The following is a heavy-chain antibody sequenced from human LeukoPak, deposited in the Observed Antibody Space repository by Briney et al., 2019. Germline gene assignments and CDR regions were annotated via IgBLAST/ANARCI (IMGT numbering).Heavy chain of an antibody. CDR3: ARGRAPRIPSGYDCFWFDP. CDR2: IKYRRST. Sequence: SESLSLTCAVYGGSFFGSYWSWIRPTPRTGREGIGGIKYRRSTNYTPSLKGRVTISVDTSKNQFSLKLSSVTAADTAVYYCARGRAPRIPSGYDCFWFDPWGQGTLVTVSS. J-gene: IGHJ5*02. CDR1: GGSFFGSY. V-gene: IGHV4-34*01. D-gene: IGHD5-12*01.